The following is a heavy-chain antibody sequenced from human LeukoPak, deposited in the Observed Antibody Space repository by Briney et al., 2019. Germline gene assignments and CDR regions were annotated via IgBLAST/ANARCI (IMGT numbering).Heavy chain of an antibody. Sequence: GASVKVSCKVSGYTLTELSMHWVRQAPGKGLEWMEGFDPEDGETIYAQKFQGRVTMTEDTSTDTAYMELSSLRSEDTAVYYCATDLRRFGELSFDYWGQGTLVTVSS. V-gene: IGHV1-24*01. CDR1: GYTLTELS. J-gene: IGHJ4*02. CDR2: FDPEDGET. CDR3: ATDLRRFGELSFDY. D-gene: IGHD3-10*01.